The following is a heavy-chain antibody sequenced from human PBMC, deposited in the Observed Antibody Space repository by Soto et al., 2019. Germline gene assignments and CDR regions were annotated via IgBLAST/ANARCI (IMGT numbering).Heavy chain of an antibody. J-gene: IGHJ4*02. V-gene: IGHV2-5*01. Sequence: QITLKESGPTLVKPTQTLTLTCNYFGFSLSTTGVGVRWIRQPPGKGLEWLALIFWNDDKRYSPSLKNRLTITKDTSKNEVVLTMTNMDPVDTATYYCAHDSTEYHGLDFWGQGIQVTVSS. D-gene: IGHD3-22*01. CDR2: IFWNDDK. CDR1: GFSLSTTGVG. CDR3: AHDSTEYHGLDF.